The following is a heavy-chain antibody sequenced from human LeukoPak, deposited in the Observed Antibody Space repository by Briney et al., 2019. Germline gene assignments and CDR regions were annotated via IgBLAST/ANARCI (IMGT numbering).Heavy chain of an antibody. V-gene: IGHV1-69*13. Sequence: ASVKVSCKASGGTFSSYAISWVRQAPGQGLEWVGGIIPIFGTANYAQKFQGRVTITADESTSTAYMELSSLRSVDTAVYYCARDLTIFGVVTGGGFDPWGQGTLVTVSS. CDR2: IIPIFGTA. CDR1: GGTFSSYA. D-gene: IGHD3-3*01. J-gene: IGHJ5*02. CDR3: ARDLTIFGVVTGGGFDP.